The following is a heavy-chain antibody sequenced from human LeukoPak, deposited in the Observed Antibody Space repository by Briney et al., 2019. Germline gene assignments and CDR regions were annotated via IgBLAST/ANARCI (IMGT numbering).Heavy chain of an antibody. CDR2: ISAYNGNT. CDR1: GYTFTSYG. CDR3: ARGATGVLRYFDWLFEHDY. V-gene: IGHV1-18*01. D-gene: IGHD3-9*01. Sequence: GASVKVSCKASGYTFTSYGISWVRQAPGQGLEWMGWISAYNGNTNYAQKLQGRVTMTTDTSTSTAYIELRSLRSDDTAVYYCARGATGVLRYFDWLFEHDYWGQGTLVTVSS. J-gene: IGHJ4*02.